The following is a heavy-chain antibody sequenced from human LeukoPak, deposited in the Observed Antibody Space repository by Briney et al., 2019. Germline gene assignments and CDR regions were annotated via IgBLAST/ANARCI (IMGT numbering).Heavy chain of an antibody. CDR3: ARMEVVVPAAISGGRFDP. D-gene: IGHD2-2*02. CDR2: INHSGST. CDR1: GGSFSGYY. J-gene: IGHJ5*02. Sequence: PSETLSLTCAVYGGSFSGYYWSWIRQPPGKGLEWIGEINHSGSTNYNPSLKSRVTISVDTSKNQFSLKLSSVTAADTAVYYCARMEVVVPAAISGGRFDPWGQGTLVTVSS. V-gene: IGHV4-34*01.